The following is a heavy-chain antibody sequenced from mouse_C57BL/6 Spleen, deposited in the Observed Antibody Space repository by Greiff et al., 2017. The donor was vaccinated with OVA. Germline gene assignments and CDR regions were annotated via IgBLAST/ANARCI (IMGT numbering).Heavy chain of an antibody. V-gene: IGHV5-4*01. CDR3: ARDEGVPYYFDY. CDR2: ISDGGSYT. J-gene: IGHJ2*01. Sequence: EVMLVESGGGLVKPGGSLKLSCAASGFTFSSYAMSWVRQTPEKRLEWVATISDGGSYTYYPDNVQGRFTISRDNAKNNLYLQVSHLKAEDTAMYYCARDEGVPYYFDYWGQGTTLTVSS. CDR1: GFTFSSYA.